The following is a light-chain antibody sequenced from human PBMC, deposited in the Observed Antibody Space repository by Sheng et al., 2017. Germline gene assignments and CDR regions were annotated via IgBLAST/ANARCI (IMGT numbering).Light chain of an antibody. Sequence: IQLTQSPSSLSASVGDRVTITCRASQDITTYLAWYQQKPGKAPQVLIYDVSTLQSGVPSRFSGSGTGTDFALIISSLQPEDFATYYCQQTKSYRPLSFGGGTKVEMK. J-gene: IGKJ4*01. CDR1: QDITTY. CDR3: QQTKSYRPLS. V-gene: IGKV1-9*01. CDR2: DVS.